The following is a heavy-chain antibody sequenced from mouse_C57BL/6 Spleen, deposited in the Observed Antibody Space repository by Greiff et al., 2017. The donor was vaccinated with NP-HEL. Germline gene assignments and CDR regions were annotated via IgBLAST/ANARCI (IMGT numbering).Heavy chain of an antibody. CDR1: GFNIKDYY. J-gene: IGHJ4*01. CDR3: THYDYDVGYAMDY. V-gene: IGHV14-1*01. CDR2: IDPEDDDT. D-gene: IGHD2-4*01. Sequence: VQLQQSGAELVRPGASVKLSCTASGFNIKDYYMHWVKQRPEQGLEWIGRIDPEDDDTEYAPKFQGKATMTADTSSNTAYLQLSSLTSEDTAVYYCTHYDYDVGYAMDYWGQGTSVTVSS.